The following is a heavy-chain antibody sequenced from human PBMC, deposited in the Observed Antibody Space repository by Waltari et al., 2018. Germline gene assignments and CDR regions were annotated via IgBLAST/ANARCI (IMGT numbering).Heavy chain of an antibody. Sequence: EVQLLESGGGLVQPGGSLRLSCAASGFTFSSYAMSWVRQAPGKGLEWVSAISGSGGSTSYADSVKGRFTISRDNSKNTLYLQMNSLRAEDTAVYYCAKDKTTMVRGVIITGALDYWGQGTLVTVSS. CDR2: ISGSGGST. CDR1: GFTFSSYA. J-gene: IGHJ4*02. V-gene: IGHV3-23*01. D-gene: IGHD3-10*01. CDR3: AKDKTTMVRGVIITGALDY.